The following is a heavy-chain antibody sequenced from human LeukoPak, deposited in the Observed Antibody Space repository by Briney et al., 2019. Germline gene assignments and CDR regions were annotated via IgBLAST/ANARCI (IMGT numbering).Heavy chain of an antibody. V-gene: IGHV4-30-2*01. CDR2: IYHSGST. CDR3: ARVNVGSYYSLDY. D-gene: IGHD1-26*01. J-gene: IGHJ4*02. Sequence: SETLSLTCAVSGGSISSGGYSWSWIRQPPGKGLEWIGYIYHSGSTYYNPSLKSRVTISVDRSKNQFSLKLSSVTAADTAVYYCARVNVGSYYSLDYWGQGTLVTVSS. CDR1: GGSISSGGYS.